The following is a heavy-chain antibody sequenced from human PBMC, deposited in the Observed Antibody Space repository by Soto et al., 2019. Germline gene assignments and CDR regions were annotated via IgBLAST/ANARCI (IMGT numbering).Heavy chain of an antibody. CDR1: GYTFTDYA. D-gene: IGHD2-21*01. Sequence: VASVKVSCKASGYTFTDYAMHWVRQAPGQRLEWMGWINTGNGNTKFSLKFQGRVTITRGTSATTAYMELTSLRSEDTAVYYCAKGSRMWTPDYWGQGTLVTVSS. CDR2: INTGNGNT. J-gene: IGHJ4*02. V-gene: IGHV1-3*04. CDR3: AKGSRMWTPDY.